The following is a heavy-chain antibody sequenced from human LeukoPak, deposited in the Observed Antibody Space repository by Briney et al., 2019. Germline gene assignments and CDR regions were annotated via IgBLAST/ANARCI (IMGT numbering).Heavy chain of an antibody. CDR3: ARFSSSWLDY. CDR2: ITNDGSST. CDR1: GLTFSSHW. D-gene: IGHD6-13*01. J-gene: IGHJ4*02. V-gene: IGHV3-74*01. Sequence: GGSLRLSCAASGLTFSSHWMHWVRQAPGKGLVWVSRITNDGSSTTYADSVKGRFTISRDNAKNMLYLQVNSLRAEDTAVYYCARFSSSWLDYWGQGTLVTVSS.